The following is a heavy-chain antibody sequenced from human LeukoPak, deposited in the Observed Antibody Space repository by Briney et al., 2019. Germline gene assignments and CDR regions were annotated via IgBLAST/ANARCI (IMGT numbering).Heavy chain of an antibody. D-gene: IGHD3-3*01. V-gene: IGHV3-74*01. Sequence: PGGSLRLSCAASGFTFSSYWMHWVRQAPGKGLVWVSRINTDGSSTSYADSVKGRFTISRDNAKNTLYLQMNSLRAEDTAVYYCARNTYYDFWSGYLYYYYYMDVWGKGTTVTVSS. CDR2: INTDGSST. CDR3: ARNTYYDFWSGYLYYYYYMDV. CDR1: GFTFSSYW. J-gene: IGHJ6*03.